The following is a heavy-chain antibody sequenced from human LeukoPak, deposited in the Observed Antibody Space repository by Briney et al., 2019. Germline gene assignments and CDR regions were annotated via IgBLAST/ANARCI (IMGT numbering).Heavy chain of an antibody. Sequence: GGSLRLSCAASGFTFSSYAMSWVRQAPGKGLEWVSAISGSGGSTYYADSVKGRFTISRDNSKNTLYLQMNSLRAEDTAVYYCAKTVDTAMGYVAPIKRGPFDYWGQGTLVTVSS. CDR3: AKTVDTAMGYVAPIKRGPFDY. CDR1: GFTFSSYA. CDR2: ISGSGGST. V-gene: IGHV3-23*01. J-gene: IGHJ4*02. D-gene: IGHD5-18*01.